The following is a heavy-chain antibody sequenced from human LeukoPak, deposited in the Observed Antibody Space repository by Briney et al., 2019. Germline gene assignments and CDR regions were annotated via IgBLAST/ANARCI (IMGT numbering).Heavy chain of an antibody. Sequence: SETLSLTCAVYGGSFSGYYWSWIRQPPGKGLEWIGEINHSGSTNYNPSLKSRVTISVDTSKNQFSLKLCSVTAADTAVYYCARGRGGGYCSSTSCRVYFDYWGQGALVTVSS. CDR1: GGSFSGYY. CDR2: INHSGST. CDR3: ARGRGGGYCSSTSCRVYFDY. J-gene: IGHJ4*02. D-gene: IGHD2-2*01. V-gene: IGHV4-34*01.